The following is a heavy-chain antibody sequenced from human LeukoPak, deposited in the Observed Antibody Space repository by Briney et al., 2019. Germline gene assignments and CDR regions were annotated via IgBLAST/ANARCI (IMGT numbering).Heavy chain of an antibody. J-gene: IGHJ5*02. CDR1: GYTFTSYG. V-gene: IGHV1-18*01. CDR3: ARNYYDSSGYYYLA. Sequence: GASVKVSCKASGYTFTSYGISWVRQAPGQELEWMGWISAYNGNTNYAQKLQGRVTMTTDTSTSTAYMELRSLRSDDTAVYYCARNYYDSSGYYYLAWGQGTLVTVSS. D-gene: IGHD3-22*01. CDR2: ISAYNGNT.